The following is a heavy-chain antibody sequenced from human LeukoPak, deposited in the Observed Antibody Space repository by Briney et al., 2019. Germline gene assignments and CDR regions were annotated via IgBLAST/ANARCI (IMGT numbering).Heavy chain of an antibody. CDR2: INPDGRST. Sequence: GGSLRLSCAASGFPFSTYWMHWVRQAPGKGLVWVSRINPDGRSTTYADSVKGRFTISRDNAKNTLYLQMNSLRVEDTAVYYCATGGIDSRYYFDNWGQGTLVTVSS. J-gene: IGHJ4*02. V-gene: IGHV3-74*03. CDR3: ATGGIDSRYYFDN. CDR1: GFPFSTYW. D-gene: IGHD3-10*01.